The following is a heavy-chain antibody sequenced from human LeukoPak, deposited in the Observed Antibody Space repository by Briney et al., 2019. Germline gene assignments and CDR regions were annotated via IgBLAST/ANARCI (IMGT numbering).Heavy chain of an antibody. V-gene: IGHV1-18*01. Sequence: ASVKVSCKASGYTFTSYGISWVRQAPGQGLEWMGWISAYNGNTNYAQKLQGRVTMTTDTSTSTAYMELRSLRSDDTAAYYCARETIAARTGGLFDYWGQGTLVTVSS. CDR1: GYTFTSYG. CDR3: ARETIAARTGGLFDY. D-gene: IGHD6-6*01. CDR2: ISAYNGNT. J-gene: IGHJ4*02.